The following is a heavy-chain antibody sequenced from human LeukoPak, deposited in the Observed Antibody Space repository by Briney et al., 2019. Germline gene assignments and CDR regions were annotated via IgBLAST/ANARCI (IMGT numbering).Heavy chain of an antibody. CDR2: IYTSGST. V-gene: IGHV4-61*02. J-gene: IGHJ4*02. Sequence: SETLSLTCTVSGGSISSGDYYWSWIRQPAGRGLEWIGRIYTSGSTNYNPSLKSRVTMSVDTSKNQFSLKLSSVTAADTAVYYCAREHYDILTGHYGYFDYWGQGTLVTVSS. CDR1: GGSISSGDYY. D-gene: IGHD3-9*01. CDR3: AREHYDILTGHYGYFDY.